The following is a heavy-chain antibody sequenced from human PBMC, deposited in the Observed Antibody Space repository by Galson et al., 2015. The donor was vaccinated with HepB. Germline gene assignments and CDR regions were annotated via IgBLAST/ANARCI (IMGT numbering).Heavy chain of an antibody. CDR3: AKDGVMVTNNPYHFHY. V-gene: IGHV3-23*01. Sequence: SLRLSCAASGFTFTRYAMTWVRQAPGKGLEWVASITSSGGKTYYTDSVKGRFTISRDNSKNTLFLQLNSLRAEDTAVYYWAKDGVMVTNNPYHFHYWGQGTLVTVSS. J-gene: IGHJ4*02. D-gene: IGHD4-23*01. CDR2: ITSSGGKT. CDR1: GFTFTRYA.